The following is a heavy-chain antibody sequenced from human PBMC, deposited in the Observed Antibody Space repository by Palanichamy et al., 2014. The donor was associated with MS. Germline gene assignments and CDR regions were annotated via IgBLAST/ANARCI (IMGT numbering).Heavy chain of an antibody. CDR2: INGNSEVT. CDR1: GFTFSSYT. Sequence: EVQLLESGGNLVQPGGSLRLSCAGSGFTFSSYTMTWVRQAPGKGREWVSLINGNSEVTFYADSMKGRFAVSRDNSKNTLYLQMNSLRAEDTAVYYCAKVETYNYESGLYYVDAFDIWGQGTMVTVAS. V-gene: IGHV3-23*01. J-gene: IGHJ3*02. CDR3: AKVETYNYESGLYYVDAFDI. D-gene: IGHD3-22*01.